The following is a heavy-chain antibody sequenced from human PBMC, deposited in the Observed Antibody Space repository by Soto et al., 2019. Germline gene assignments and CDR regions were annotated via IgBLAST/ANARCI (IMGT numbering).Heavy chain of an antibody. V-gene: IGHV3-74*01. CDR2: INSDGSHT. CDR1: GLTFFAYW. J-gene: IGHJ5*01. CDR3: AKEGDCGDYGGENRFDS. Sequence: EVQLVESGGGLVQPGGPLGLSCAASGLTFFAYWIHWVRQVPGKGLVWVSSINSDGSHTSYADSVRGRFTISRDNSKNTVYLQMNSLTAEDTAVYYCAKEGDCGDYGGENRFDSWGQGSLVTVSS. D-gene: IGHD4-17*01.